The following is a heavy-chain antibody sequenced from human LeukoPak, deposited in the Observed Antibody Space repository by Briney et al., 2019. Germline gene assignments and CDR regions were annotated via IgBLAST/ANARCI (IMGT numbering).Heavy chain of an antibody. V-gene: IGHV3-23*01. CDR3: AKDGPYYYGSGSYYPPYYFDY. CDR1: GFTFSSYW. Sequence: GGSLRLSCAASGFTFSSYWMTWVRQAPGKGLEWVSAFSGSGTSTYYADSVKGRFTISRDNSKNTLYLQMNSLRAEDTAVYYCAKDGPYYYGSGSYYPPYYFDYWGQGTLVTVSS. J-gene: IGHJ4*02. CDR2: FSGSGTST. D-gene: IGHD3-10*01.